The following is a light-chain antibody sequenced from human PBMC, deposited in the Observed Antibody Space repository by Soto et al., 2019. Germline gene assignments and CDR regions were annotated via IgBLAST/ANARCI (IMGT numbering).Light chain of an antibody. CDR3: QQYYSTPPT. CDR2: WAS. Sequence: DIVMTQSPDSLPVSLGERATINCESSQSVLYSSNNKNYLAWYQQKPGQPPKLLIYWASTRESGVPDRFSGSGSGTDFTLTINRLQAEDAAVYYCQQYYSTPPTFGQGTKLEIK. CDR1: QSVLYSSNNKNY. V-gene: IGKV4-1*01. J-gene: IGKJ2*01.